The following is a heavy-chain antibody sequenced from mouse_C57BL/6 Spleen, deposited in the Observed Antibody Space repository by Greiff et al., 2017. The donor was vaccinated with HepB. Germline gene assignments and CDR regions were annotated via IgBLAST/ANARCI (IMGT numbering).Heavy chain of an antibody. D-gene: IGHD4-1*02. CDR1: GYTFTSYW. CDR3: ARSTGIYAMDY. Sequence: QVQLQQPGAELVKPGASVKLSCEASGYTFTSYWMHWVKQRPGQGLEWIGMIHPNSGSTNYNEKFKSKATLTVDKSSSTAYMQLSSLTSEDSAVYYCARSTGIYAMDYWGQGTSVTVSS. V-gene: IGHV1-64*01. J-gene: IGHJ4*01. CDR2: IHPNSGST.